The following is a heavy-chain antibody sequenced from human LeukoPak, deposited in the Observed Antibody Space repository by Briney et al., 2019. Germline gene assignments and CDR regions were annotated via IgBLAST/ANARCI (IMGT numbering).Heavy chain of an antibody. CDR3: ARYPLVGASRFDY. D-gene: IGHD1-26*01. Sequence: GESLKISCKCCGYSFTDYWICWARQMPGKGLEWMGVIYPGDSDIKYNPSIQGKVTISADKSITTAYLQWSSLKASDTAMYYCARYPLVGASRFDYWGQGTLVTVSS. V-gene: IGHV5-51*01. CDR1: GYSFTDYW. CDR2: IYPGDSDI. J-gene: IGHJ4*02.